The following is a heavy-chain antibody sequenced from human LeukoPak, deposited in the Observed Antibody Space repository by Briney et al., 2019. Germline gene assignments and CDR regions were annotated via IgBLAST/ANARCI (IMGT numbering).Heavy chain of an antibody. Sequence: GGSLRLSCATSGFTFSSFERNWVRQAPGKGLEWVSYISSTGNTIYYADSVKGRFTISRDNAKSSLYLRMNSLRAEDTAVYYCARDSSGNFIPDYFDYWGQGTLVTVSS. J-gene: IGHJ4*02. V-gene: IGHV3-48*03. CDR2: ISSTGNTI. D-gene: IGHD3-10*01. CDR3: ARDSSGNFIPDYFDY. CDR1: GFTFSSFE.